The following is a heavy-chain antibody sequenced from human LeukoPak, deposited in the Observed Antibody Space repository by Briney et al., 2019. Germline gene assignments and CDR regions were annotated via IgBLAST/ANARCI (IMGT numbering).Heavy chain of an antibody. V-gene: IGHV3-74*01. Sequence: PGGSLRLSCAASGFTFSSYWMHWVRQAPGKGLVWVSRINSDGSSTSYADSVKGRFAISRDNAKNTLYLQMNSLRAEDTAVYYCARDPDDYGDYQDYWGQGTLVTVSS. CDR1: GFTFSSYW. CDR2: INSDGSST. CDR3: ARDPDDYGDYQDY. J-gene: IGHJ4*02. D-gene: IGHD4-17*01.